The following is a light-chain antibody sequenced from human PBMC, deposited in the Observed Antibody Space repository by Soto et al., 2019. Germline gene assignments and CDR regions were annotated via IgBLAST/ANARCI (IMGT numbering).Light chain of an antibody. J-gene: IGLJ1*01. CDR3: SSFLGSSCIYV. V-gene: IGLV2-14*03. Sequence: QSALTQPASVSGSPGQSITISCTGTSDDVGGYNYVSWYQQHPGKVPQLIVYDVTNRPSGVSIRFSGSKSGNTASLTISGLHAEGEAGYYRSSFLGSSCIYVFGPGTKLTVL. CDR2: DVT. CDR1: SDDVGGYNY.